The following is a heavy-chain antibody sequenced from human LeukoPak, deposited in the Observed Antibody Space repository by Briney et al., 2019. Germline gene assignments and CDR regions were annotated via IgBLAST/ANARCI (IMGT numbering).Heavy chain of an antibody. D-gene: IGHD5-18*01. J-gene: IGHJ4*02. CDR3: AKERDTAMVTIDY. Sequence: GGSLRLSCAASGFTFSSYGMHWVRQAPGKGLERVAFIRYDGSNKYYADSVKGRFTISRDNSKNTLCLQMNSLRAEDTAVYYCAKERDTAMVTIDYWGQGTLVTVSS. CDR1: GFTFSSYG. CDR2: IRYDGSNK. V-gene: IGHV3-30*02.